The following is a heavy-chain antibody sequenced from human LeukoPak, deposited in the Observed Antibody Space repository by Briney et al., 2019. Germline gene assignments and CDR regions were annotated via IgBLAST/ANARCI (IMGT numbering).Heavy chain of an antibody. CDR3: ARGSAYYYDSSGYPTFDY. CDR1: GGSISSYY. Sequence: SETLSLTCTVSGGSISSYYWSWIRQRPGKGLEWIGYIYYSGSTNYNTSLKSRVTISVDTSKNQFSLKLSSVTAADTAVYYCARGSAYYYDSSGYPTFDYWGQGTLVTVSS. CDR2: IYYSGST. D-gene: IGHD3-22*01. J-gene: IGHJ4*02. V-gene: IGHV4-59*01.